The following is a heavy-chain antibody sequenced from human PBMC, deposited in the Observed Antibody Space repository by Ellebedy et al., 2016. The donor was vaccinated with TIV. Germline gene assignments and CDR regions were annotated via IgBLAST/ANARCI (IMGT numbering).Heavy chain of an antibody. Sequence: GESLKISCAASGFTFNSYAMHWVRQAPGTGLEWVAVISYDGSSDFYADSVKGRFTISRDNSMTTLSLEMNSLRAEDTAVYYCARDLDKSSGWYGGAAYWGQGTLVTVSS. V-gene: IGHV3-30-3*01. CDR3: ARDLDKSSGWYGGAAY. CDR1: GFTFNSYA. J-gene: IGHJ4*02. CDR2: ISYDGSSD. D-gene: IGHD6-19*01.